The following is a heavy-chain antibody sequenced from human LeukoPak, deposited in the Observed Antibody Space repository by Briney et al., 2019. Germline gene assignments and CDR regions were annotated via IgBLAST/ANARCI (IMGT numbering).Heavy chain of an antibody. J-gene: IGHJ4*02. CDR3: AKDFGPTVVTLLRY. CDR1: GFTVSSNY. CDR2: IYSGGST. V-gene: IGHV3-66*01. D-gene: IGHD4-23*01. Sequence: GGSLRLSCADSGFTVSSNYMRWVRQAPGKGLEWVSVIYSGGSTHYADSVKGRFTISRDNSKNTLYLQMNSLRAEDTAVYYCAKDFGPTVVTLLRYWGQGTLVTVSS.